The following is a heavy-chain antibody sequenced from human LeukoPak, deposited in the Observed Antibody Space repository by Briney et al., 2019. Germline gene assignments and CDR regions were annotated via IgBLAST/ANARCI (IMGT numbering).Heavy chain of an antibody. CDR2: ISAYNGNT. CDR1: GYTFTSYG. J-gene: IGHJ6*03. Sequence: GASVKVPCKASGYTFTSYGISWVRQAPGQGLEWMGWISAYNGNTNYAQKLQGRVTMTTDTSTSTAYMELRSLRSDDTAVYYCATSRKPSYPFYYYYYYMDVWGKGTTVTISS. V-gene: IGHV1-18*01. CDR3: ATSRKPSYPFYYYYYYMDV.